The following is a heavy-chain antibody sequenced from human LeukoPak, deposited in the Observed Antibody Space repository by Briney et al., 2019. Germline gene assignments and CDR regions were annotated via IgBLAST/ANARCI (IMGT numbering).Heavy chain of an antibody. Sequence: AGGSLRLSCAASGFIFSDHYMDWVRQAPGKGLEWVSAISGSGGSTYYADSVKGRFTISRDNSKNTLYLQMNSLRAEDTAVYYCATWPIGRTTSYYYGMDVWGQGTTVTVSS. CDR3: ATWPIGRTTSYYYGMDV. CDR2: ISGSGGST. J-gene: IGHJ6*02. CDR1: GFIFSDHY. D-gene: IGHD1-7*01. V-gene: IGHV3-23*01.